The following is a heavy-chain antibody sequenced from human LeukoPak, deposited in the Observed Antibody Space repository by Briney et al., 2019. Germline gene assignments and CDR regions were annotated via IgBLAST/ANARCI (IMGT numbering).Heavy chain of an antibody. Sequence: GRSLRLSCAASGFTSSDAWMSWARQTPGKGLEWLGLIKRKTDGGTTDYAAPLKGRFTISRDDSKNTLYLQMNSLKIDDTALYYCTTGGHYFGSWGQGTLVTVSS. J-gene: IGHJ4*02. CDR3: TTGGHYFGS. D-gene: IGHD3-16*01. V-gene: IGHV3-15*01. CDR2: IKRKTDGGTT. CDR1: GFTSSDAW.